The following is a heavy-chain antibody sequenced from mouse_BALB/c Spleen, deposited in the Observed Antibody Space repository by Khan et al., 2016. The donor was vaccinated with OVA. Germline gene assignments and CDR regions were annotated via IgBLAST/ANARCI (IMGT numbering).Heavy chain of an antibody. CDR1: GYSFTGYF. Sequence: VQLKESGPELVKPGASVKISCKASGYSFTGYFMNWVMQSHGKSLEWIGRINPYNGDTFYNQKFKGKATLTVDKSSSTAHMELRSLASEDSAVYYCARSYYDYDGTMDYWGQGTSVTVSS. V-gene: IGHV1-20*02. D-gene: IGHD2-4*01. CDR3: ARSYYDYDGTMDY. CDR2: INPYNGDT. J-gene: IGHJ4*01.